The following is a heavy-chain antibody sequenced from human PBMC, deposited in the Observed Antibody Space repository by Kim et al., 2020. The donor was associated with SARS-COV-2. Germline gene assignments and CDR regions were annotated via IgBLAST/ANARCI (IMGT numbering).Heavy chain of an antibody. CDR3: TRQWGYCGGDCYSAFDI. D-gene: IGHD2-21*01. Sequence: GGSLRLSCAASGFTFSGSAMHWVRQASGKGLEWVGRIRSKANSYATAYAASVKGRFTISRDDSKNTAYLQMNSLKTEDTAVSYCTRQWGYCGGDCYSAFDIWGQGTIVTVSS. J-gene: IGHJ3*02. CDR1: GFTFSGSA. CDR2: IRSKANSYAT. V-gene: IGHV3-73*01.